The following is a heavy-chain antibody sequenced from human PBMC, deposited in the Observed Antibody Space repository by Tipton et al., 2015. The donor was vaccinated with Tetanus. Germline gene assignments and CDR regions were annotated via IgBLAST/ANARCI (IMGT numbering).Heavy chain of an antibody. CDR2: NSGYNGNT. D-gene: IGHD4-17*01. CDR3: ARDLTPVTTGGGYYDMDV. V-gene: IGHV1-18*01. CDR1: GYTFTNYG. Sequence: QLVQSGAEVKKPGASVKVSCKASGYTFTNYGINWVRQAPGQGLEWMGWNSGYNGNTNYAQKLQGRVTMTTDTSTNTAYMELRSLRSDDTAVYYCARDLTPVTTGGGYYDMDVWGKGTTVTVSS. J-gene: IGHJ6*03.